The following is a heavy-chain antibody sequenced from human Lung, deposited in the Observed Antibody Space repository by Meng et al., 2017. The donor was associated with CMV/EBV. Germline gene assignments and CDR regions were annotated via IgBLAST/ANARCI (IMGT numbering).Heavy chain of an antibody. CDR2: ISSSGSTI. D-gene: IGHD3-3*01. V-gene: IGHV3-48*03. J-gene: IGHJ6*02. CDR3: ARDIVSIFGVAKPYYYYYYGMDV. Sequence: GGSLRLXCAASGFTFSSYEMNWVRQAQGKGLEGVSYISSSGSTIYYADSVKGRFTISRDNAKNSLYLQMNSLRADDTAVYYCARDIVSIFGVAKPYYYYYYGMDVXGQGXTVTVSS. CDR1: GFTFSSYE.